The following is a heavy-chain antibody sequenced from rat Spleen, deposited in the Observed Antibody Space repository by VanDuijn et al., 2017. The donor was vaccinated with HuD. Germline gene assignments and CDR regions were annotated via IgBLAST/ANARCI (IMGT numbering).Heavy chain of an antibody. CDR2: ITNSGGSS. J-gene: IGHJ4*01. CDR1: GFTFSDYY. D-gene: IGHD1-2*01. Sequence: EVQLVESNGGLVQPGRPLKLSCAASGFTFSDYYMAWVRQAPTKGLEWVASITNSGGSSYSRDSVKGRFTISRDNAKSILYLQMNSLRSEDTATYYCARHSSTYYVMDAWGQGTSVTVSS. CDR3: ARHSSTYYVMDA. V-gene: IGHV5-25*01.